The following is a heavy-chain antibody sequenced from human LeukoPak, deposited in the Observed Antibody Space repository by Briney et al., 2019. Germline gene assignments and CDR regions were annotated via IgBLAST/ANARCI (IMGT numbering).Heavy chain of an antibody. CDR1: GFTFSSYA. Sequence: SGGSLRLSCAASGFTFSSYAMHWVRQAPGKGLEWVAVISYDGSNKHYADSVKGRFTISRDNSKNTLYLQMNSLRAEDTAVYYCARPGREQANWGQGTLVTVSS. CDR3: ARPGREQAN. J-gene: IGHJ4*02. V-gene: IGHV3-30*04. D-gene: IGHD2-8*02. CDR2: ISYDGSNK.